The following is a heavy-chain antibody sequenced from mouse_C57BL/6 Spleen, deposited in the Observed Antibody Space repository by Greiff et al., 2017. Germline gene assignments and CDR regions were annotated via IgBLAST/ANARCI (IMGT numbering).Heavy chain of an antibody. CDR1: GYAFSSYG. D-gene: IGHD2-12*01. V-gene: IGHV1-82*01. CDR2: IDPGDGDT. Sequence: VKLQQSGPELVKPGASVKISCKASGYAFSSYGMNWVKQRPGKGLEWIGRIDPGDGDTNYNGKFKGKATLTADKSSSTAYMQLSSLASEDSAVYFCARGECYCDFDFWGKGTTLTVSS. J-gene: IGHJ2*01. CDR3: ARGECYCDFDF.